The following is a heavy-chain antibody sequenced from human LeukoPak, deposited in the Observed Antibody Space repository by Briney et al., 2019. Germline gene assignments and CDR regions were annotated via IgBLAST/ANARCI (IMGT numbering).Heavy chain of an antibody. CDR1: GFSFSNSY. J-gene: IGHJ3*02. CDR3: ARRGDDYDFWSGYYKPQGKGAFDI. Sequence: PGGSLRLSCVVSGFSFSNSYMTWIRQTPGKGLESLAYISGSGSDIYYADSVKGRFTISRDNAKNSLYLQMNSLRAEDTAVYYCARRGDDYDFWSGYYKPQGKGAFDIWGQGTMVTVSS. V-gene: IGHV3-11*04. CDR2: ISGSGSDI. D-gene: IGHD3-3*01.